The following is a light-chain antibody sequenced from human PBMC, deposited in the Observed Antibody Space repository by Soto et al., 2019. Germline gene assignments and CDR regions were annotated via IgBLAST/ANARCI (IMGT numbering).Light chain of an antibody. CDR2: DVS. V-gene: IGLV2-14*03. Sequence: QSALTQPASVSGSPGQSITISCTGTSSDVGGYNSVSWYQQHPGKAPKLMIYDVSNRPSGVSNRFSGSKSVNTASLTISGLQAEDEADYYCSSYTSSSTFVFGGGTKLTVL. CDR1: SSDVGGYNS. J-gene: IGLJ2*01. CDR3: SSYTSSSTFV.